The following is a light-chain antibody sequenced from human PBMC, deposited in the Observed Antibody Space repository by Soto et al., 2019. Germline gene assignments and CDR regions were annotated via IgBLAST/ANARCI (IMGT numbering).Light chain of an antibody. J-gene: IGKJ4*01. V-gene: IGKV3-15*01. Sequence: EVVMTHSPPTLSVSPGETATLSCKASQSARSSLGWYQQKPGQPPRLLIHVGSIRATGIPARFNGSGSGTDFTLTISSLQPEDFATYYCQQANSFPLTFGGGTKVDIK. CDR3: QQANSFPLT. CDR2: VGS. CDR1: QSARSS.